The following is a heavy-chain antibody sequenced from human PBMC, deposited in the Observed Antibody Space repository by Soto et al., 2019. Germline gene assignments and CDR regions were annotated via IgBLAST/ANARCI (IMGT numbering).Heavy chain of an antibody. J-gene: IGHJ6*02. Sequence: ASVKVSCKASGGTFSSYAISWVRQAPGQGLEWMGGIIPIFGTANYAQKFQGRVTITADESTSTAYMELSSLRSEDTAVYYCAREVRYCSSTSCPNRGVGGMDVWGQGTTVTVSS. CDR3: AREVRYCSSTSCPNRGVGGMDV. CDR2: IIPIFGTA. V-gene: IGHV1-69*13. D-gene: IGHD2-2*01. CDR1: GGTFSSYA.